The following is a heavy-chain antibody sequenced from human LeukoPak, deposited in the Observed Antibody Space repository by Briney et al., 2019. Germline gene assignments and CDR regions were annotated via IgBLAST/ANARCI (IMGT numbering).Heavy chain of an antibody. CDR2: INPSGGST. Sequence: ASVKVSCKASGYTFTSYGITWVRQAPGQGLEWMGIINPSGGSTSYAQKFQGRVTMTRDTSTSTVYMELSSLRSEDTAVYYCARERGQWELFHWYFDLWGRGTLVTVSS. D-gene: IGHD1-26*01. J-gene: IGHJ2*01. CDR1: GYTFTSYG. V-gene: IGHV1-46*01. CDR3: ARERGQWELFHWYFDL.